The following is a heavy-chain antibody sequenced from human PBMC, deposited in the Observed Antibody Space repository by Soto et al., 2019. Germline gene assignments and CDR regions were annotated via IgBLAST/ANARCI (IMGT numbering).Heavy chain of an antibody. CDR3: AKVFGEVQLERHPYYYYMDV. CDR2: ISGSGGST. CDR1: GFTFSSYA. V-gene: IGHV3-23*01. Sequence: GGSLRLSCAASGFTFSSYAMSWVRQAPGKGLEWVSAISGSGGSTYYADSVKGRFTISRDNSKKTLYLQMNSLRAEDTAVYYCAKVFGEVQLERHPYYYYMDVWGKGTTVTVSS. J-gene: IGHJ6*03. D-gene: IGHD1-1*01.